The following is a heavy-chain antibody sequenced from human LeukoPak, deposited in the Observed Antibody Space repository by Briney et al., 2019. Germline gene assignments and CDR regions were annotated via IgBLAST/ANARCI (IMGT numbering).Heavy chain of an antibody. V-gene: IGHV4-34*01. D-gene: IGHD2-15*01. CDR1: GGSFSGYY. J-gene: IGHJ5*02. CDR2: INHSGST. CDR3: ASIAGGPPS. Sequence: SSETLSLTCAVYGGSFSGYYWSWIRQPPGKGLECIGEINHSGSTNYNPSLKSRVTISVDTSKNQFSMKLSSVTAADTAVYYCASIAGGPPSWGQGTLVTVSS.